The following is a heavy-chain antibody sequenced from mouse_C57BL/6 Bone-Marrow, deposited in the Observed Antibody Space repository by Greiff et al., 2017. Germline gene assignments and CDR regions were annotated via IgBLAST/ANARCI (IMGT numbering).Heavy chain of an antibody. J-gene: IGHJ3*01. V-gene: IGHV10-1*01. Sequence: EVHLVESGGGLVQPTGSLKLSCAASGFSFNTYAMNWVRQAPGKGLEWVARIRSKSNNYATYYADSVKDRFTISRDDSESMLYLQMNNLKTEDTAMYYCVRLHSFAYWGQGTLVTVSA. CDR3: VRLHSFAY. CDR1: GFSFNTYA. CDR2: IRSKSNNYAT.